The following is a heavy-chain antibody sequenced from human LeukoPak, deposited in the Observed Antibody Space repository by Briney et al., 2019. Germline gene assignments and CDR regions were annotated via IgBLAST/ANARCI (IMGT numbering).Heavy chain of an antibody. Sequence: PSETLSLTCTVSGGSISSYYWSWIRQPPGKGLEWIGYIYYSGSTNYNPSLKSRVTISVDTSKNQFSLKLISVTAADTAVYYCARAGSGEQWLADPNWYFDLWGRGTLVTVSS. CDR1: GGSISSYY. D-gene: IGHD6-19*01. CDR3: ARAGSGEQWLADPNWYFDL. J-gene: IGHJ2*01. V-gene: IGHV4-59*01. CDR2: IYYSGST.